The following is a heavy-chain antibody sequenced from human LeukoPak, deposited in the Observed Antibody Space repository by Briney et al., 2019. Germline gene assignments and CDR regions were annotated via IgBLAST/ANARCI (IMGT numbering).Heavy chain of an antibody. D-gene: IGHD5-18*01. V-gene: IGHV1-24*01. CDR2: FDPEDGET. J-gene: IGHJ4*02. CDR1: GYTLTELS. Sequence: ASVNVSCKVSGYTLTELSMHWVRQAPGKGLEWMGGFDPEDGETIYAQKFQGRVTMTEDTSTDTGYMELSSLRSEDTAVYYCATELWIQLWPPPFAYWGQGTLVTVSS. CDR3: ATELWIQLWPPPFAY.